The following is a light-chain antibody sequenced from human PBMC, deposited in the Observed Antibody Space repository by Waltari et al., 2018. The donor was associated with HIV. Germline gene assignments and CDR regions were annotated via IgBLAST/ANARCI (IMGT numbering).Light chain of an antibody. CDR2: GAS. CDR3: QQYGSSLVT. J-gene: IGKJ4*01. Sequence: EIVLTQSPGTLSLSPGERATLSCRASQSVSSSYLAWYQQKPGQAPRLLIYGASSRATDLPDRFSGSGSGTDFTLTISRLEPEDFAVYYCQQYGSSLVTFGGGTKVEIK. V-gene: IGKV3-20*01. CDR1: QSVSSSY.